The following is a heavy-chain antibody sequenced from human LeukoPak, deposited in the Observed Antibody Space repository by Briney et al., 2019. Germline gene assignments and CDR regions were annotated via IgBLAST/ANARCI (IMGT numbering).Heavy chain of an antibody. J-gene: IGHJ4*02. D-gene: IGHD2-15*01. Sequence: GGSLRLSCAASGFTFSDYYMSWIRQAPGKGLEWVSYISSSGSTIYYADSVKGRFTISRDNSKNTLYLQMNSLRAEDTAVYYCALSNIVVVVAAPGGFGYWGQGTLVTVSS. V-gene: IGHV3-11*01. CDR3: ALSNIVVVVAAPGGFGY. CDR1: GFTFSDYY. CDR2: ISSSGSTI.